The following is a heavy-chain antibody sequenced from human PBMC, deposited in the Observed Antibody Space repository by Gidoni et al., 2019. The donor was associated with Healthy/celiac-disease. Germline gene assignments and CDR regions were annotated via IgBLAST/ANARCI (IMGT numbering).Heavy chain of an antibody. CDR2: IYPGDSDT. V-gene: IGHV5-51*01. D-gene: IGHD3-22*01. CDR1: GYSFTSYW. CDR3: ARGGHYYDSSGYYCAFDI. Sequence: EVQLVQSGAEVKKHGESLKISCTGSGYSFTSYWIGWVRQMPGKGLEWMGIIYPGDSDTRYSPSFQGKVTISADKSINTAYLQWSSLKASDTAMYYCARGGHYYDSSGYYCAFDIWGQGTMVTVSS. J-gene: IGHJ3*02.